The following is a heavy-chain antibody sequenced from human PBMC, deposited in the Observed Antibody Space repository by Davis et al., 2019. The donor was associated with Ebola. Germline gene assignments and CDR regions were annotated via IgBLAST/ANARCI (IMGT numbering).Heavy chain of an antibody. J-gene: IGHJ5*02. CDR2: INHSGST. CDR3: ARGCYDFWSGYYKYNWFDP. CDR1: GGSFSGYY. Sequence: MPSETLSLTCAVYGGSFSGYYWSWIRQPPRKGLAWIGEINHSGSTNYNPSLKSRVTTSVDTSKNQFSLKLSSVTAADTAVYYCARGCYDFWSGYYKYNWFDPWGQGTLVTVSS. V-gene: IGHV4-34*01. D-gene: IGHD3-3*01.